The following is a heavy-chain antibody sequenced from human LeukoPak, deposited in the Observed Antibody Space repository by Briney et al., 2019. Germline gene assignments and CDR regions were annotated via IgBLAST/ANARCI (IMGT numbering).Heavy chain of an antibody. J-gene: IGHJ5*02. V-gene: IGHV3-66*01. CDR2: IYSGGST. CDR3: ASEYSSSSGWFDP. D-gene: IGHD6-6*01. Sequence: GGSLRLSCAASGFTVSSNYMSWVRQAPGKGLEWFSVIYSGGSTYYADSVKGRFTISRDNSKNTLYLQMNSLRAEDTAVYYCASEYSSSSGWFDPWGQGTLVTVSS. CDR1: GFTVSSNY.